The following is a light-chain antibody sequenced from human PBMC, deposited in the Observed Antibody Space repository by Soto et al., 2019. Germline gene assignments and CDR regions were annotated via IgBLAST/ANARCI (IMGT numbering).Light chain of an antibody. J-gene: IGKJ1*01. CDR2: GAS. CDR3: QQYGSSGT. Sequence: VLTQSPATLSVSPGERATLSCRASQSVATNLAWYQQRPGQAPRLLINGASTRATGVPARFSGSGSGTDFTLTISRLEPEDFAVYYCQQYGSSGTFGQGTKVDIK. CDR1: QSVATN. V-gene: IGKV3-20*01.